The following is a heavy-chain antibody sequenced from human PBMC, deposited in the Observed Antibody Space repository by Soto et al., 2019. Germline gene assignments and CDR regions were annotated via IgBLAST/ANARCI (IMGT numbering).Heavy chain of an antibody. CDR1: GYTFTSYA. CDR3: AKGYGGYFHWFDP. V-gene: IGHV1-3*01. Sequence: QVQLVQSGAEVKKPGASVKVSCKASGYTFTSYAMHWVRQAPGQRLEWMGCINAGSGNTKYSQKFQGRVTITRDTSASTAYMELSSMRSDDTAVYYCAKGYGGYFHWFDPWGQGTLVTVSS. D-gene: IGHD4-17*01. J-gene: IGHJ5*02. CDR2: INAGSGNT.